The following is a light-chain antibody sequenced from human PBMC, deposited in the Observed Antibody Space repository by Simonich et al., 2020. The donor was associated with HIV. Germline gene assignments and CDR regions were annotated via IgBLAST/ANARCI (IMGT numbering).Light chain of an antibody. V-gene: IGLV3-25*03. CDR3: QSADSSGSYVV. CDR1: ALPKQY. CDR2: KDS. J-gene: IGLJ2*01. Sequence: SFELTQPPSVSVTPGQTARITCSGNALPKQYAYWYQQKQGQAPVLVIRKDSERPSVMPELFSGSRSGKMATLTISGVQAEDEADYYCQSADSSGSYVVFGGGTKLTVL.